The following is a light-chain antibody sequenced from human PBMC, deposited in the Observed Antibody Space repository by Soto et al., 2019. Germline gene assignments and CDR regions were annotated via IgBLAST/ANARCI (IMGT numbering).Light chain of an antibody. CDR1: QSIDRW. Sequence: DIQMTHSPSTLPASVGARFNITCRASQSIDRWLAWYKQRPGKAPKILIYHASSLETGVPSRLSGSGSGTEFTLTISSMKPDDFATYYCQHYNSYGTFGQGTKVDIK. CDR3: QHYNSYGT. CDR2: HAS. J-gene: IGKJ1*01. V-gene: IGKV1-5*01.